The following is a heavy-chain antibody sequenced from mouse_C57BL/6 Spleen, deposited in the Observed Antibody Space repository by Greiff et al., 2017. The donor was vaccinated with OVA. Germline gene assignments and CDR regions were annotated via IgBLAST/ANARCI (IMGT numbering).Heavy chain of an antibody. CDR1: GYTFTSYW. V-gene: IGHV1-55*01. J-gene: IGHJ2*01. CDR2: IYPGSGST. D-gene: IGHD1-1*01. CDR3: ARSTVVATGYFDY. Sequence: VQLQQPGAELVKPGASVKMSCKASGYTFTSYWITWVKQRPGQGLEWIGDIYPGSGSTNYNEKFKSKATLTVDTSSSTAYMQLSSLTSEDSAVYYGARSTVVATGYFDYWGQGTTLTVSS.